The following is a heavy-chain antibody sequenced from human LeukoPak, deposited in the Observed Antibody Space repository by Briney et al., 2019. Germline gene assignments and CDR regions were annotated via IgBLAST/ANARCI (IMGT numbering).Heavy chain of an antibody. V-gene: IGHV3-30*17. J-gene: IGHJ4*02. D-gene: IGHD1-1*01. CDR2: ISYDGSNK. CDR3: ATGGTKTATGRMDY. Sequence: HRARWSPGQEKKKVADISYDGSNKNYADSVEGRFTISRDNSKNTYLQMNSLRPEDTAVYYCATGGTKTATGRMDYWGQGTLVTVSS.